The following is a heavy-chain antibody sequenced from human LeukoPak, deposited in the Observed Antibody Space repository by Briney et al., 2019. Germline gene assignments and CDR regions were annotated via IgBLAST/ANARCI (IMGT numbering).Heavy chain of an antibody. D-gene: IGHD3-22*01. Sequence: SETLSLTCTVSGGSISSYYWSWIRQPPGKGLEWIGYIYYSGSTNYNPSLKSRVTISVDTSKNQFSLKLSSVTAADTAVYYCARGPYYYDSSGYYRYSYYYYYMDVWGKGTTVTISS. V-gene: IGHV4-59*01. CDR1: GGSISSYY. CDR2: IYYSGST. CDR3: ARGPYYYDSSGYYRYSYYYYYMDV. J-gene: IGHJ6*03.